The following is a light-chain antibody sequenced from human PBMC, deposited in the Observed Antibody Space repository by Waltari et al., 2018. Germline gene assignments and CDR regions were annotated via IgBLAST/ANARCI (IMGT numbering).Light chain of an antibody. CDR2: EVS. CDR1: SSDIGGYDY. V-gene: IGLV2-8*01. J-gene: IGLJ2*01. CDR3: SSYAGSNNFVV. Sequence: QSALTQPPSASGSPGQSVTISCTGNSSDIGGYDYVSWYQQHPGKAPKLMIYEVSKRPSGVPGRFAGSKSGDTASLTVSGLQAEDEADYYCSSYAGSNNFVVFGGGTKVTVL.